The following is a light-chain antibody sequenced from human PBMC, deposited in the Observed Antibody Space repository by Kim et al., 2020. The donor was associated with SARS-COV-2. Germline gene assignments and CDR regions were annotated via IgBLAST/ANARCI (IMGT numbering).Light chain of an antibody. CDR3: QVWDSSSDHCV. CDR1: NIGSKS. CDR2: YDS. Sequence: SYELPQPPSVSVAPGKTARITCGGNNIGSKSVHWYQQKPGQAPVLVIYYDSDRPSGIPERFSGSNSGNTATLTISRVEAGDEADYYCQVWDSSSDHCVFGRGTQLTVL. V-gene: IGLV3-21*04. J-gene: IGLJ2*01.